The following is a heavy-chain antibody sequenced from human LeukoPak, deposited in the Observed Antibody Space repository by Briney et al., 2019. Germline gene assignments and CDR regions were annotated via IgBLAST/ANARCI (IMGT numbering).Heavy chain of an antibody. CDR3: AREGEYYYDSSGYDSSNWFDP. CDR1: GYTFTGYY. CDR2: INPNSGGT. D-gene: IGHD3-22*01. J-gene: IGHJ5*02. V-gene: IGHV1-2*02. Sequence: ASVKVSCKASGYTFTGYYMHWVRQAPGQGLEWMGWINPNSGGTNYAQKFQGRVTMTRDTSISTAYMELSRLRSDDTAVHYCAREGEYYYDSSGYDSSNWFDPWGQGTLVTVSS.